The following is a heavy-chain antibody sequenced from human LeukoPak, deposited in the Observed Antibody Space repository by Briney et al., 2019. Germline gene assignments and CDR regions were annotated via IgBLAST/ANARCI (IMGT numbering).Heavy chain of an antibody. J-gene: IGHJ6*02. CDR3: ARASGYPFDSYYYYYGMDV. Sequence: QPGGSLRLSCAASGFTFSQFGMHWVRQAPGKGLEGVAIIWYDGSEKFYGDSVKGRFTISRDNSKNTLYLQMNSLRAEDTAVYYCARASGYPFDSYYYYYGMDVWGQGTTVTVSS. CDR1: GFTFSQFG. CDR2: IWYDGSEK. D-gene: IGHD6-13*01. V-gene: IGHV3-33*01.